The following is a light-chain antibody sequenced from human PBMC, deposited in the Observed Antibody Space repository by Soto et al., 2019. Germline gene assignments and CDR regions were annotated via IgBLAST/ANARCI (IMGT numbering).Light chain of an antibody. CDR3: QSYDSTLSGYV. CDR1: SSNIGARYD. CDR2: GNN. V-gene: IGLV1-40*01. J-gene: IGLJ1*01. Sequence: QSVRTQPPSVSGAPGQTVTISRTGSSSNIGARYDVHWYQQLPGTAPKLLIYGNNNRPSGVPDRISGSKSDTSASLAITGLQAEDEADYYCQSYDSTLSGYVFGTGTKVTVL.